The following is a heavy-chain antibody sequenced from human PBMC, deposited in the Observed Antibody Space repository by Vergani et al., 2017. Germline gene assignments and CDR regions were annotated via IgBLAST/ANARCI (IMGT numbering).Heavy chain of an antibody. CDR3: ATPQTVTTGGMEV. J-gene: IGHJ6*02. V-gene: IGHV1-69-2*01. D-gene: IGHD4-17*01. Sequence: EVQLVQSGAEVKKPGATMKISCKVSGYTFTDHYMHWVKQAPGKGLEWMGLVDPEDGETIYAEKFKGRVTIAADTSTDTAHLELSSLRSEDTAVYYCATPQTVTTGGMEVWGQATTVIDSS. CDR1: GYTFTDHY. CDR2: VDPEDGET.